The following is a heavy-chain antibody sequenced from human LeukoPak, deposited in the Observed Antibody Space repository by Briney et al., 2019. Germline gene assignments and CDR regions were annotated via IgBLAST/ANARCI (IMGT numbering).Heavy chain of an antibody. Sequence: GGSLRLSCAASGFTFNGFWMSSVRQAPGKGLEWVANIKQDGSDIYYLGSVRGRFTISRDNAMNSLYLQMNSLRAEDTAVYYCTRDALYGDPSYYYMDVWGKGTTVTVSS. CDR2: IKQDGSDI. CDR1: GFTFNGFW. CDR3: TRDALYGDPSYYYMDV. V-gene: IGHV3-7*01. J-gene: IGHJ6*03. D-gene: IGHD4-17*01.